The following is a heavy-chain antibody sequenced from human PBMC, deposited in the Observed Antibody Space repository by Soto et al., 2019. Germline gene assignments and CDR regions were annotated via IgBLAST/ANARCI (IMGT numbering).Heavy chain of an antibody. CDR3: ARRGYGSRWPNVYMDV. CDR2: ISISRSNI. D-gene: IGHD6-13*01. V-gene: IGHV3-48*01. J-gene: IGHJ6*03. Sequence: GGSLRLSCAASGFTFSSYSMNWVRQAPGKGLEWVSYISISRSNIDYAESVKGRFTISRDNSENTLYLQMGSLRAEDMALYYCARRGYGSRWPNVYMDVWGKGTTVTVSS. CDR1: GFTFSSYS.